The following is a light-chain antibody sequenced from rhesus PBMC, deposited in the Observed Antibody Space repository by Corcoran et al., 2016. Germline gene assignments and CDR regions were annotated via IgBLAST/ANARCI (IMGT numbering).Light chain of an antibody. CDR3: LQAIAFPLT. CDR2: GGS. Sequence: DIVMTQTPLSLPITPGEAASISCRSSQSLLYSDGNTYLHWYLKKPGQSPQLLIYGGSNRASGVPDRCSGSGSGTDVTLKISRVEAEDFGIYYCLQAIAFPLTFGPGTKL. J-gene: IGKJ3*01. V-gene: IGKV2-72*01. CDR1: QSLLYSDGNTY.